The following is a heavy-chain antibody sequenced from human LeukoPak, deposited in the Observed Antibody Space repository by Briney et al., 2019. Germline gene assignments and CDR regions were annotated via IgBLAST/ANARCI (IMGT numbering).Heavy chain of an antibody. Sequence: GGSLRLSCAASGFTFSSYDMQWVRQATGKGLEWVSANGTAGDTYYPGSVKGRFTISRENAKNSLYLQMNSLRAGDTAVYYCARVGVYYYGMDVWGQGTTVTVSS. V-gene: IGHV3-13*01. CDR1: GFTFSSYD. J-gene: IGHJ6*02. D-gene: IGHD2-8*01. CDR2: NGTAGDT. CDR3: ARVGVYYYGMDV.